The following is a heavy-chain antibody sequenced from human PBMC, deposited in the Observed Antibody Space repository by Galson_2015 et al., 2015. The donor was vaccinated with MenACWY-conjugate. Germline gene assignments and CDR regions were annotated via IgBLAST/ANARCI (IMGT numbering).Heavy chain of an antibody. J-gene: IGHJ4*02. CDR1: GYTFTSYA. Sequence: CKASGYTFTSYAVHWVRQAPGQNLEWMGWINAGNGNTKYSQKFRGRVTITRDTSASTAYMDLSSLRSEDTALYYCTTGSRLDYWGQGALVTVSS. D-gene: IGHD3-10*01. V-gene: IGHV1-3*01. CDR3: TTGSRLDY. CDR2: INAGNGNT.